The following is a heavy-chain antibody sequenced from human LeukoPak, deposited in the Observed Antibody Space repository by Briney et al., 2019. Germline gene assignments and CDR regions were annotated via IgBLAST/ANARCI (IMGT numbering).Heavy chain of an antibody. CDR3: ARFAYCYYYMDV. CDR1: GGSFSGYY. Sequence: SETLSLTCAVYGGSFSGYYWSWIRQPPGKGLEWIGEINHSGSTNYNPSLKSRVTISVDTSKNQFSLKLSSVTAADTAVYYCARFAYCYYYMDVWGKGTTVTISS. V-gene: IGHV4-34*01. CDR2: INHSGST. J-gene: IGHJ6*03.